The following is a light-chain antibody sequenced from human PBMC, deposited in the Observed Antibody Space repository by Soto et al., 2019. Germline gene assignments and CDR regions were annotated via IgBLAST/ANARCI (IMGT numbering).Light chain of an antibody. J-gene: IGKJ4*01. Sequence: DIQMTQSPSTLSASVGDRVTITCRASQSISSWLAWYQQKPGKAPKLLIYKASSLESGVPSRFSGSGSGTDFTLTISRLEPEDFAVYYCQYYGSSVTFAGGTKVDIK. CDR1: QSISSW. CDR2: KAS. V-gene: IGKV1-5*03. CDR3: QYYGSSVT.